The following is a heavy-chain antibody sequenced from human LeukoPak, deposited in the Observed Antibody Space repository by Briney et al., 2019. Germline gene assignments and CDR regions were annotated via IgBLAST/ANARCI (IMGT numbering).Heavy chain of an antibody. D-gene: IGHD3-10*02. V-gene: IGHV3-11*04. CDR1: GFTFSDYY. J-gene: IGHJ6*04. CDR2: IGSSGSTI. Sequence: GGSLRLFCAASGFTFSDYYMSWIRQAPGKGLEGVSYIGSSGSTIYYADSVKGRFTISRDNAKNSLYLQMNSLRAEDTAVYYCAELGITMIGGVWGKGTTVTISS. CDR3: AELGITMIGGV.